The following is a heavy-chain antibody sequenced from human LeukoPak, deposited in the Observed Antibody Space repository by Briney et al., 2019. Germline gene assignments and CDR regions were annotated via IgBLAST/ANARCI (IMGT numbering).Heavy chain of an antibody. Sequence: GGSLRLSCAASRFMFSSYSMNWIRQAPGKGLEWLSYISSGSSSIYYADSVKGRFTISRDNAKNSLYLQMNSLRAEDTAVYYCARGSEWELLSCDYWGQGTLVTVSS. D-gene: IGHD1-26*01. J-gene: IGHJ4*02. CDR2: ISSGSSSI. CDR3: ARGSEWELLSCDY. V-gene: IGHV3-48*04. CDR1: RFMFSSYS.